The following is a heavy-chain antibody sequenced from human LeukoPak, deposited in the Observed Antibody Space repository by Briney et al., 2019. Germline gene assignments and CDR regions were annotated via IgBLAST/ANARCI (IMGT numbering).Heavy chain of an antibody. D-gene: IGHD3-10*01. CDR1: GGSFSGYY. Sequence: PSETLSLTCAVYGGSFSGYYWSWIRQPPGKGLEWIGDINHSGSTNYNPSLKSRITTSVDTSKNQFSLKLSSVTAADTVVYYCARGSTKYGSGSWTLYYFDYWGQGTLVTVSS. V-gene: IGHV4-34*01. CDR3: ARGSTKYGSGSWTLYYFDY. CDR2: INHSGST. J-gene: IGHJ4*02.